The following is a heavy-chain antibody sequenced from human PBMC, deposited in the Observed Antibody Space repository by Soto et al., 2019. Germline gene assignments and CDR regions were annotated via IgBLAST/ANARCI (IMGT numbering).Heavy chain of an antibody. Sequence: GGSLRLSCAASGFTFSSYAMSWVRQAPGKGLEWVSAISGSGGSTYYADSVKGRFTISRDNSKNTLYLQMNSLRAEDAAVYYCANNPTPYFFDYWGQGTLVTVSS. CDR1: GFTFSSYA. CDR3: ANNPTPYFFDY. J-gene: IGHJ4*02. CDR2: ISGSGGST. V-gene: IGHV3-23*01.